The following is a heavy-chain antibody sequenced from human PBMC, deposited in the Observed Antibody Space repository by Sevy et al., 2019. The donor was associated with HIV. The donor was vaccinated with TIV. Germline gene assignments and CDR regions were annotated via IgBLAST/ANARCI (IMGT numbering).Heavy chain of an antibody. CDR3: ARDHHSGGYFFDY. V-gene: IGHV3-21*01. Sequence: GGSLRLSCAASGFTFSSYSMNWVRQAPGKGLEWVSSISSSSSYIYYADSVKGRFTISRDNAKNSLYLQMNSLRAEDTAVYYCARDHHSGGYFFDYWGQGTLVTVSS. CDR1: GFTFSSYS. CDR2: ISSSSSYI. D-gene: IGHD1-26*01. J-gene: IGHJ4*02.